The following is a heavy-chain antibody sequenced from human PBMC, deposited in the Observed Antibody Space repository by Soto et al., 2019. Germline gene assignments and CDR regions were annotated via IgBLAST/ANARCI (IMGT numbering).Heavy chain of an antibody. Sequence: ASVKVSCKVSGYTLTELSMHWVRQAPGKGLEWMGGFDPEDGETIYAQKFQGRVTMTEDTSTDTAYMELSSLRSEDTAVYYCATAPQVIPVLRDAFDIWGQGTMVTVSS. J-gene: IGHJ3*02. CDR1: GYTLTELS. D-gene: IGHD2-2*01. CDR3: ATAPQVIPVLRDAFDI. V-gene: IGHV1-24*01. CDR2: FDPEDGET.